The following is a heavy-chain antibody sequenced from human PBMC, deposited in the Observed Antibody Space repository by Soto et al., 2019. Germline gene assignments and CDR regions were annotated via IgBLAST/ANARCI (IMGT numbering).Heavy chain of an antibody. CDR3: ARDMAARLFDY. CDR2: ISGSGSTI. J-gene: IGHJ4*02. V-gene: IGHV3-48*03. D-gene: IGHD6-6*01. CDR1: GFTFSSYE. Sequence: VGSLRLSCAASGFTFSSYEMNWVRQAPGKGLEWVSYISGSGSTIYYADSVKGRFTISRDNAKNSLYLQMNSLRAEDTAVYYCARDMAARLFDYWGQGTLVTV.